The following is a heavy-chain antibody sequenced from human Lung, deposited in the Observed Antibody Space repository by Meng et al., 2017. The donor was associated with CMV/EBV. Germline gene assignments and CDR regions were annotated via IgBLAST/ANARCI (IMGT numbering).Heavy chain of an antibody. CDR2: ISSSSHI. J-gene: IGHJ4*02. CDR1: GFPFERYG. D-gene: IGHD3-3*01. V-gene: IGHV3-21*01. CDR3: ARDQGLVFGEVIPYFDY. Sequence: SCAASGFPFERYGINWVRQAPGQGLEWVSSISSSSHIHYADSVKGRFTISRDYATNSVFLQMNTLRVDDTALYYCARDQGLVFGEVIPYFDYWGQGTPVTVSS.